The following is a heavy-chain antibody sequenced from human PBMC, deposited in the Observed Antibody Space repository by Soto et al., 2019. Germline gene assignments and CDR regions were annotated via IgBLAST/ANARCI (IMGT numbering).Heavy chain of an antibody. CDR2: ISGSGGST. CDR1: GFTFSSYA. Sequence: LRLSCAASGFTFSSYAMSWVRQSPGKGLEWVSAISGSGGSTYYADSVKGRFTISRDNSKNTLYLQMNSLRAEDTAVYYCAKGRVGSRGWFDPWGQGTLVTVSS. J-gene: IGHJ5*02. CDR3: AKGRVGSRGWFDP. D-gene: IGHD1-26*01. V-gene: IGHV3-23*01.